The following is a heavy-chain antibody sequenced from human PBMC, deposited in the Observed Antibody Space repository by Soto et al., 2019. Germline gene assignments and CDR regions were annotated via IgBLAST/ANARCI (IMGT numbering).Heavy chain of an antibody. CDR1: GGTFSSYA. J-gene: IGHJ6*02. D-gene: IGHD5-18*01. Sequence: QVQLVQSGAEVKKPGSSVKVSCKASGGTFSSYAISWVRQAPGQGLEWMGGIIPIFGTANYAQKFQGRVTITADESTSTAYMGLSSLRSEDTAVYYCARDSVDTAMIYYYYGMDVWGQGTTVTVSS. V-gene: IGHV1-69*01. CDR2: IIPIFGTA. CDR3: ARDSVDTAMIYYYYGMDV.